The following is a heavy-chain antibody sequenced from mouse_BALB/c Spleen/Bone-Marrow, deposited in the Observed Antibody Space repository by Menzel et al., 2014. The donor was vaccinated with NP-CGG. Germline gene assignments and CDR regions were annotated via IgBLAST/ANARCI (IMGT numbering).Heavy chain of an antibody. D-gene: IGHD4-1*01. CDR3: ARELGRRAMDY. CDR2: INPGSGGA. J-gene: IGHJ4*01. CDR1: GYAFTNYW. V-gene: IGHV1-54*01. Sequence: QVQLKHSGAELVRPGTSVQVSCKASGYAFTNYWIEWIKQRPGQGLEWIGVINPGSGGANYNEKSKGKATLTADKSSSTAYIQFSSLTSDDSAVYFCARELGRRAMDYWGQGTSVTVSS.